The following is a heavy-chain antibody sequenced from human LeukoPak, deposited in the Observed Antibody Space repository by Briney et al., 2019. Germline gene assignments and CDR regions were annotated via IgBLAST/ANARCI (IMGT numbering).Heavy chain of an antibody. CDR3: AKDRVWFGELFDY. CDR1: GFTFSDYY. CDR2: ISGSGGST. V-gene: IGHV3-23*01. D-gene: IGHD3-10*01. Sequence: PGGSLRLSCAASGFTFSDYYMSWIRQAPGKGLEWVSAISGSGGSTYYADSVKGRFTISRDNSKNTLYLQMNSLRAEDTAVYYCAKDRVWFGELFDYWGQGTLVTVSS. J-gene: IGHJ4*02.